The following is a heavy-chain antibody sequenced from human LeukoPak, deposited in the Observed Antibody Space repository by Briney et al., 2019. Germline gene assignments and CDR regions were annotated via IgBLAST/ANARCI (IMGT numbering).Heavy chain of an antibody. CDR2: INPNSGGA. J-gene: IGHJ4*02. CDR3: ARDMQNYDSWSVYYSAFDY. Sequence: ASVKVSCKASGYTFTGYYMHWVRQAPGQGLEWMGWINPNSGGAKYAQNFQGRVTMTRDTSISTAYMELSRLRSDDTAVYYCARDMQNYDSWSVYYSAFDYWGQGTLVTVSS. V-gene: IGHV1-2*02. CDR1: GYTFTGYY. D-gene: IGHD3-3*01.